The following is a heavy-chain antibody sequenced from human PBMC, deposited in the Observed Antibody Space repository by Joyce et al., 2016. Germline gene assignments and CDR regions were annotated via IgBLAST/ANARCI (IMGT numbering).Heavy chain of an antibody. V-gene: IGHV4-34*01. J-gene: IGHJ4*02. Sequence: QVQLQQWGAGLLKPSETLSLTCAVSGGPFRGFFWTGVRQPPGKGLEWIGDSNNSGVTNYNPSLKTRVTFSVDTSKNQFSLKLTSLSAADTAVYYCARSQWLAPLMYWGQGTPVTVSS. CDR2: SNNSGVT. D-gene: IGHD6-19*01. CDR3: ARSQWLAPLMY. CDR1: GGPFRGFF.